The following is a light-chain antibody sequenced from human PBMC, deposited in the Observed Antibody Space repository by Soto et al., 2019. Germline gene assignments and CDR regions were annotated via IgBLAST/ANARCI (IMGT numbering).Light chain of an antibody. V-gene: IGKV2-28*01. CDR3: MQALQTGWT. CDR2: LGS. Sequence: DIVMTQSPLSLPVTPGEPASISCRSSQSLLHSNGFNYLDWYLQKPGQSPQLLIYLGSTRASGVPDRFSGSGSGTDFTLKISRVEAEDVGVYYCMQALQTGWTFGQGTKVDNK. CDR1: QSLLHSNGFNY. J-gene: IGKJ1*01.